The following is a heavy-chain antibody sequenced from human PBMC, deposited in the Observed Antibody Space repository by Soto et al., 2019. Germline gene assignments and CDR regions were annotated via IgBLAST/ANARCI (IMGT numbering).Heavy chain of an antibody. CDR3: ARDRSQQWLAVYYYYGMDV. D-gene: IGHD6-19*01. V-gene: IGHV1-46*01. CDR2: INPSGGST. J-gene: IGHJ6*02. Sequence: GASVKVSCKASGYTFTSYYMHWVRQAPGQGLEWMGIINPSGGSTSYAQKFQGRVTMTRDTSTSTVYMELSSLRSEDTAVYYRARDRSQQWLAVYYYYGMDVWGQGTTVTVPS. CDR1: GYTFTSYY.